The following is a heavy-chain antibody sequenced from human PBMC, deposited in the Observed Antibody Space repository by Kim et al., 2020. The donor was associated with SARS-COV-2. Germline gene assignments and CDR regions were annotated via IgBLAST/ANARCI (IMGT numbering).Heavy chain of an antibody. CDR1: GGSISSYY. J-gene: IGHJ3*02. CDR3: AVDYGDYGEGAFDI. D-gene: IGHD4-17*01. V-gene: IGHV4-59*01. Sequence: SETLSLTCTVSGGSISSYYWSWIRQPPGKGLEWIGYIYYSGSTNYNPSLKSRVTISVDTSKNQFSLKLSSVTAADTAVYYCAVDYGDYGEGAFDIWGQGTMVTVFS. CDR2: IYYSGST.